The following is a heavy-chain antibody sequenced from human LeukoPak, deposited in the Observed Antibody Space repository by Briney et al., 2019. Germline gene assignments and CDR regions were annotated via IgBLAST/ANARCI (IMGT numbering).Heavy chain of an antibody. CDR2: IWYDGSNK. V-gene: IGHV3-33*01. CDR1: GFTFSSYG. Sequence: PGGSLRLSCAASGFTFSSYGMHWVRQAPGKGLEWVAVIWYDGSNKYYADSVKGRFTISRDNSKNTLYLQMNSLRAEDTAVYYCAREAHGYYYDSSGYYPYGYYFDYWGQGTLVTVSS. J-gene: IGHJ4*02. CDR3: AREAHGYYYDSSGYYPYGYYFDY. D-gene: IGHD3-22*01.